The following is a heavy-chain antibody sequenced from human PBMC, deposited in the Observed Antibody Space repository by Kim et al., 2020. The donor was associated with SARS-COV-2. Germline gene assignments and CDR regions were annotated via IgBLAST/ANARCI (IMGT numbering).Heavy chain of an antibody. Sequence: GGSLRLSCAASGFTFSSYAMSWVRQAPGKGLEWVSAISGSGGSTYYADSVKGRFTISRDNSKNTLYLQMNSLRAEDTAVYYCAKDPDYDFWSGPKWGWFDPWGQGTLVTVSS. CDR3: AKDPDYDFWSGPKWGWFDP. CDR2: ISGSGGST. CDR1: GFTFSSYA. V-gene: IGHV3-23*01. D-gene: IGHD3-3*01. J-gene: IGHJ5*02.